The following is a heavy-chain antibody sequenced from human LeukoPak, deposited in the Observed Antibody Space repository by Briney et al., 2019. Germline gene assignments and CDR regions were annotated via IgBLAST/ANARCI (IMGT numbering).Heavy chain of an antibody. CDR1: GGSISSYY. CDR2: IYTSGST. CDR3: ARVKYDSSGYGAYYFDY. J-gene: IGHJ4*02. V-gene: IGHV4-4*07. Sequence: SETLSLTCTVSGGSISSYYWSWIRQPAGKGLEWIGRIYTSGSTNCNPSLKSRVTMSVDTSKNQFSLKLSSVTAADTAVYYCARVKYDSSGYGAYYFDYWGQGTLVTVSS. D-gene: IGHD3-22*01.